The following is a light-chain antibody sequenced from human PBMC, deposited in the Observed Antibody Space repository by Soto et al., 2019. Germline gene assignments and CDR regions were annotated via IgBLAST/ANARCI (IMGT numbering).Light chain of an antibody. CDR2: DAS. V-gene: IGKV3D-15*01. J-gene: IGKJ5*01. CDR3: QQYNDWFSIT. Sequence: EIVLTQSPATLSLSPGESATLSCRATRSVSSYLAWYQQKPGQAPGLLIYDASSRPTDIPARFSGSGSGTEFTLTISSLQSEDFGVYYCQQYNDWFSITFGQGTRLEIK. CDR1: RSVSSY.